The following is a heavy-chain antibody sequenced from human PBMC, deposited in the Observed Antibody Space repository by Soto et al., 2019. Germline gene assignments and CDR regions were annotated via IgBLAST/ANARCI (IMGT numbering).Heavy chain of an antibody. Sequence: QVQLVQSGAEVKKPGSSVKVSCKASGGTFNTYAISWVRQAPGQGLEWMGGIIPIFGTANYAQKFQGRVTITADKSTSTAYMELSSLRSEDTAVYYCARVPKSGGATGADYWGQGTLVTVSS. CDR1: GGTFNTYA. D-gene: IGHD1-26*01. CDR3: ARVPKSGGATGADY. V-gene: IGHV1-69*06. J-gene: IGHJ4*02. CDR2: IIPIFGTA.